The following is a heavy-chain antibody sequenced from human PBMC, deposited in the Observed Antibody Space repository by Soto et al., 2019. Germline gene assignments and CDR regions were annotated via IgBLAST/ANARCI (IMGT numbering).Heavy chain of an antibody. D-gene: IGHD2-2*01. CDR3: ASMGVIVILPAATIDS. CDR1: GFTFSTYW. CDR2: INQDGSEK. J-gene: IGHJ4*02. Sequence: GGSLRLSCAASGFTFSTYWMSWVRQAPGKGLEWVANINQDGSEKYYVDSVKGRFTISRDNAKNSLYLQMNSLRVEDTAVYHCASMGVIVILPAATIDSWGQGTLVTVSS. V-gene: IGHV3-7*01.